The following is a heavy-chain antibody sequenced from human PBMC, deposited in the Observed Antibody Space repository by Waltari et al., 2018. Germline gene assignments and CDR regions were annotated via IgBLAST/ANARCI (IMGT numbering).Heavy chain of an antibody. J-gene: IGHJ3*02. CDR2: ISYDGSNK. V-gene: IGHV3-30-3*01. D-gene: IGHD6-6*01. CDR1: GFTFSRYA. CDR3: ARWNPIAARDAFDI. Sequence: QVQLVASGGGVVQPGRSLRLSCAASGFTFSRYAMHWVRQAPGKGLEWVAAISYDGSNKYYADSVKGRFTISRDNSKNTLYLQMNSLRAEDTAVYYCARWNPIAARDAFDIWGQGTMVTVSS.